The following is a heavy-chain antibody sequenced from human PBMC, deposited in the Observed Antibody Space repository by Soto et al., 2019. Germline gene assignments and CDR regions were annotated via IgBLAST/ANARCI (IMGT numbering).Heavy chain of an antibody. Sequence: QVQLVQSGAEVKKPGSSVKVSCKASGGTFSSYAISWVRQAPGQGLEWMGGIIPIFGTANYAQTLQDRVTITADESPSTEYMELSSLRSEGTAVYYCAILTGTSPEYYYDGMDVWGQGTTVTVSS. CDR2: IIPIFGTA. CDR3: AILTGTSPEYYYDGMDV. CDR1: GGTFSSYA. D-gene: IGHD1-7*01. V-gene: IGHV1-69*01. J-gene: IGHJ6*02.